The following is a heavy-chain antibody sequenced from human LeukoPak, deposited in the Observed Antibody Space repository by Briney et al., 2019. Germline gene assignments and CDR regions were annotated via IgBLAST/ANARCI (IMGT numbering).Heavy chain of an antibody. CDR1: GGSFSGYY. CDR2: INHSGST. D-gene: IGHD2-15*01. J-gene: IGHJ1*01. CDR3: ARGPRYCSGGRCYHFQH. Sequence: SETLSLTCAVYGGSFSGYYWSWIRQPPGKGLEWIGEINHSGSTNYNPSLKSRVTISVDTSKNRFSLKLSSVTAADTAVYYCARGPRYCSGGRCYHFQHWGQGTLVTVSS. V-gene: IGHV4-34*01.